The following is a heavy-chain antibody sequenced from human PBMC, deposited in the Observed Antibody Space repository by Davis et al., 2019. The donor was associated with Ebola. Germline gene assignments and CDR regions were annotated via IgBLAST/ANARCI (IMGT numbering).Heavy chain of an antibody. J-gene: IGHJ4*02. CDR2: IKEDGSEK. CDR3: ARGQLTSNIVVVTASHFDY. D-gene: IGHD2-21*02. Sequence: GESLKISCAASGLIFNNYWMSWIRQAPGKGLEWVANIKEDGSEKHYVDSVKGRFTISRDNAKNSLYVQMNSLRAEDTAVYYCARGQLTSNIVVVTASHFDYWGQGTLVTVSS. V-gene: IGHV3-7*01. CDR1: GLIFNNYW.